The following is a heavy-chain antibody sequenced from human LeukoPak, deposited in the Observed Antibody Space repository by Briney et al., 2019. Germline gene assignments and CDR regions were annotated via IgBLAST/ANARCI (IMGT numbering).Heavy chain of an antibody. V-gene: IGHV3-49*03. D-gene: IGHD3-9*01. CDR1: GFTFGDYA. CDR3: TRGVLRYFDWFHRGAFDI. Sequence: GGSLRLSCTASGFTFGDYAMSWFRQAPGKGLEWVGFIRSKAYGGTTEYAASVKGRFTISRDDSKSIAYLQMSSLKTEDTAVYYCTRGVLRYFDWFHRGAFDIWGQGTMVTVSS. CDR2: IRSKAYGGTT. J-gene: IGHJ3*02.